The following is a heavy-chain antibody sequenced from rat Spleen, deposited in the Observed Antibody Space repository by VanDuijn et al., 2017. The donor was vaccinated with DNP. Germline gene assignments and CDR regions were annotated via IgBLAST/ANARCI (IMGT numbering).Heavy chain of an antibody. CDR2: ISPSGGST. J-gene: IGHJ3*01. D-gene: IGHD1-7*01. Sequence: EVQLVESGGGLVQPGRSLKLSCAASGFTFSNYGMHWIRQAPTKGLEWVASISPSGGSTYYRDSVKGRVTISRDNVKSTLYLQMDSLRSEDTATYYCATRVGNYGYPFAYWGQGTLVTVSS. V-gene: IGHV5-19*01. CDR1: GFTFSNYG. CDR3: ATRVGNYGYPFAY.